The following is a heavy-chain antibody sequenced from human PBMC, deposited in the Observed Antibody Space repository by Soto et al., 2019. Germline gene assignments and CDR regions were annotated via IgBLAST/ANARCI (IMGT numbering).Heavy chain of an antibody. Sequence: GGSLRLSCAASGFTFSSYAMSWVRQAPGKGLEWVSAISDSGGSTYYADSVKGRFTISRDKSKNTVYLQMNSLRAEDTAVYYCAKAGYYDSSGYYELDYWGQGTLVTVSS. CDR1: GFTFSSYA. D-gene: IGHD3-22*01. V-gene: IGHV3-23*01. J-gene: IGHJ4*02. CDR2: ISDSGGST. CDR3: AKAGYYDSSGYYELDY.